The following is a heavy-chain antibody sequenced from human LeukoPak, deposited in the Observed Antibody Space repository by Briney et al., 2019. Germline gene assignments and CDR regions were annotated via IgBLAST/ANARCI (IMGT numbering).Heavy chain of an antibody. V-gene: IGHV4-61*05. CDR1: GGSISSSSYY. CDR3: ARGTRYSSSWYYYYYMDV. J-gene: IGHJ6*03. D-gene: IGHD6-13*01. CDR2: IYYSGST. Sequence: PSETLSLTCTVSGGSISSSSYYWGWIRQPPGKGLEWIGYIYYSGSTNYNPSLKSRVTISVDTSKNQFSLKLSSVTAADTAVYYCARGTRYSSSWYYYYYMDVWGKGTTVTVSS.